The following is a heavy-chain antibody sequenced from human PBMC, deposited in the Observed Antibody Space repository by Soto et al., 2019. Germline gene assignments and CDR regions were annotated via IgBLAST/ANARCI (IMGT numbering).Heavy chain of an antibody. Sequence: GESLKISCKGSGHSFTSYWIGWVRQMPGKGLEWMGIIYPGDSDTRYSPSFQGQVTISADKSISTAYLQWSSLKASDTAMYYCARHSRGAIGDYYYYYGMDVWGQGTTVTVSS. CDR1: GHSFTSYW. J-gene: IGHJ6*02. CDR2: IYPGDSDT. V-gene: IGHV5-51*01. CDR3: ARHSRGAIGDYYYYYGMDV. D-gene: IGHD3-10*01.